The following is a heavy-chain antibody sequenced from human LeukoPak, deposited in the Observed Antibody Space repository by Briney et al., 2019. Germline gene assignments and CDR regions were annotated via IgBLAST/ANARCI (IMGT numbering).Heavy chain of an antibody. D-gene: IGHD1-7*01. CDR1: GGSISSSSYY. Sequence: SETLSLTCTVSGGSISSSSYYWGWIRQPPGKGLEWIGSIYYSGSTYYNPSLKSRVTISVDTSKNQFSLKLSSVTAADTAVYYCARHFFLELPNFDYWGQGTLITVSS. CDR2: IYYSGST. J-gene: IGHJ4*02. CDR3: ARHFFLELPNFDY. V-gene: IGHV4-39*01.